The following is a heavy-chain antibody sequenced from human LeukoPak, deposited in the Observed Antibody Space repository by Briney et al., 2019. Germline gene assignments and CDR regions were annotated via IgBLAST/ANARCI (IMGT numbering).Heavy chain of an antibody. Sequence: GSLRLSFAASGFTFSSYSMNWVRQAPGKGLEWVSSISSSSSYIYYADSVKGRFTISRDNAKNSLYLQMNSLRAEDTAVYYCARDYDSSGLDAFDIWGQGTMVTVSS. CDR1: GFTFSSYS. CDR2: ISSSSSYI. V-gene: IGHV3-21*01. J-gene: IGHJ3*02. CDR3: ARDYDSSGLDAFDI. D-gene: IGHD3-22*01.